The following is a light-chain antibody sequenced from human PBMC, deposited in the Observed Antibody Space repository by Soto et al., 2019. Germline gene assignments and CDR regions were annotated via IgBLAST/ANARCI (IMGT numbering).Light chain of an antibody. J-gene: IGKJ4*01. CDR2: DAS. CDR3: QHYGTSLT. CDR1: QSVSIN. Sequence: EIVLTQSPATLSLSPGERATLSCRASQSVSINLAWYQQKPGQAPRLLIYDASNRPTGIPARFTGSGSGTDFNLTISRLQPDDFAVYYCQHYGTSLTFGGGTKVEIK. V-gene: IGKV3-11*01.